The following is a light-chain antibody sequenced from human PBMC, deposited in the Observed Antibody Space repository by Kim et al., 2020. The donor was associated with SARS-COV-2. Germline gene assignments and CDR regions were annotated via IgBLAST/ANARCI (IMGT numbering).Light chain of an antibody. J-gene: IGKJ5*01. V-gene: IGKV3-11*01. Sequence: SPGERATLSCRARQSVSSSLAWYQQKPGQAPRLLLYDASNRATGIPARFSGSGSGTDFTLTISSLEPEDFAVYYCQQRSNWPPITFGQGTRLEIK. CDR1: QSVSSS. CDR3: QQRSNWPPIT. CDR2: DAS.